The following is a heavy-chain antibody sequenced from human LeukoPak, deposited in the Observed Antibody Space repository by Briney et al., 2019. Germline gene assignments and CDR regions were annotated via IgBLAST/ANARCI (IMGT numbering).Heavy chain of an antibody. Sequence: PGGSLRLSCAASGFTFSSCGMHWVRQAPGKGLEWVAFIRFDGSDKYYADSVKGRFTISRDNSKNTLSLQMNSLRAEDTAVYYCAKDIRFLEWGDYWGQGTLVTVSS. CDR1: GFTFSSCG. V-gene: IGHV3-30*02. CDR3: AKDIRFLEWGDY. J-gene: IGHJ4*02. CDR2: IRFDGSDK. D-gene: IGHD3-3*01.